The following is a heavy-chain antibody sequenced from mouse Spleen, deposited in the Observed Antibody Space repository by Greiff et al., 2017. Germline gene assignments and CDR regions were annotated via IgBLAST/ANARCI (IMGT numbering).Heavy chain of an antibody. J-gene: IGHJ2*01. D-gene: IGHD4-1*01. CDR3: AREANWDVGY. CDR1: GYTFTSYW. V-gene: IGHV1-64*01. CDR2: IHPNSGST. Sequence: QVHVKQPGAELVKPGASVKLSCKASGYTFTSYWMHWVKQRPGQGLEWIGMIHPNSGSTNYNEKFKSKATLTVDKSSSTAYMQLSSLTSEDSAVYYCAREANWDVGYWGQGTTLTVSS.